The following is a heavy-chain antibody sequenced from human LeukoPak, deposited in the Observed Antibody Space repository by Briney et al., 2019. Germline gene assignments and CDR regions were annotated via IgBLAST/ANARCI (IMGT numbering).Heavy chain of an antibody. CDR3: ARLGFLEWLLSEFDY. CDR2: IYPGDSDT. D-gene: IGHD3-3*01. Sequence: GESLKISCKGSGYSFTSYWIGWVRQMPGKGLEWMGIIYPGDSDTRYSPSFQGQVTILADKSISTAYLQWSSLKASDTAMYYCARLGFLEWLLSEFDYWGQGTLVTVSS. CDR1: GYSFTSYW. V-gene: IGHV5-51*01. J-gene: IGHJ4*02.